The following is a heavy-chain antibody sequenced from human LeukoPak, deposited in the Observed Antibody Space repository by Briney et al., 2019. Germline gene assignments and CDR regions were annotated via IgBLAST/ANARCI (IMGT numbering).Heavy chain of an antibody. Sequence: ASVRVSCKASGGTFSSYAISWVRQAPGQGLEWMGRVIPILGIANYARKFQGRVTITADKSTSTAYMELSSLRSEDTAVYYCARASGPYYYDSSGYSTYYFDYWGQGTLVTVSS. D-gene: IGHD3-22*01. J-gene: IGHJ4*02. CDR1: GGTFSSYA. CDR3: ARASGPYYYDSSGYSTYYFDY. V-gene: IGHV1-69*04. CDR2: VIPILGIA.